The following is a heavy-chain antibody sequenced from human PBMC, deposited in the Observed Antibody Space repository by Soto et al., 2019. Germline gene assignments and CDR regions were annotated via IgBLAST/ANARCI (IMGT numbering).Heavy chain of an antibody. Sequence: SETLSLTCTVSGGSISSYYWSWIRQPPGKGLEWIGYIYYSGSTNYNPSLKSRVTISVDTSKNQFSLKLSSVTAADTAVYYCARSFDFWSGYFDYWGQGTLVTVSS. D-gene: IGHD3-3*01. CDR1: GGSISSYY. V-gene: IGHV4-59*01. CDR3: ARSFDFWSGYFDY. J-gene: IGHJ4*02. CDR2: IYYSGST.